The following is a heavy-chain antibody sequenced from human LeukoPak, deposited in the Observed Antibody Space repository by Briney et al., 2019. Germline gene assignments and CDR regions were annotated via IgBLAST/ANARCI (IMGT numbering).Heavy chain of an antibody. CDR3: ARGTSNGWYGGVAFDI. J-gene: IGHJ3*02. CDR2: INPNSGGT. D-gene: IGHD6-19*01. V-gene: IGHV1-2*02. Sequence: ASVKVSCKASGYTFTGYYIHWVRQAPGQGLEWMGWINPNSGGTNYAQKFQGRVTMTRDTSISTAYMEVTRLRSEDTAVYYCARGTSNGWYGGVAFDIWGQGTMVTVSS. CDR1: GYTFTGYY.